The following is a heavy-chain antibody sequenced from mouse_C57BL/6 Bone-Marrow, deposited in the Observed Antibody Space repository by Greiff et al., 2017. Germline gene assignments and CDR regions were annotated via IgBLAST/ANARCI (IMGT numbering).Heavy chain of an antibody. CDR3: ARERITTALFDY. V-gene: IGHV1-81*01. CDR1: GYTFTSYG. Sequence: VKLVESGAELARPGASVKLSCKASGYTFTSYGISWVKQSTGQGLEWIGEIYPRSGNTYYNEKFKGKATLTADKSSSTAYMELRSLTSEDSAVYFCARERITTALFDYWGQGTTLTVSS. CDR2: IYPRSGNT. J-gene: IGHJ2*01. D-gene: IGHD1-2*01.